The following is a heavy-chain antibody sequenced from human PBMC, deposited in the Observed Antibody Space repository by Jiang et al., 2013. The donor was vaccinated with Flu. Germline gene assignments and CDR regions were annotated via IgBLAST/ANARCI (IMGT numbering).Heavy chain of an antibody. CDR3: AKFGSGSDY. J-gene: IGHJ4*02. CDR1: GFTFSYYG. CDR2: IKQDGSEK. V-gene: IGHV3-7*03. D-gene: IGHD3-10*01. Sequence: AASGFTFSYYGMHWVRQAPGKGLEWVANIKQDGSEKYYVDSVKGRFTISRDNAKNSLYLQMDSLRVEDTAVYYCAKFGSGSDYWGQGTLVTVSS.